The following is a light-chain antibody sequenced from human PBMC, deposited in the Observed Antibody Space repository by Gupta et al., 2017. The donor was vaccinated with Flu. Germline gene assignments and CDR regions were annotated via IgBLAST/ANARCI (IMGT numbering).Light chain of an antibody. J-gene: IGLJ2*01. CDR3: GSDTSISLVV. Sequence: SALTQPASVAGSPGQSITISCTGTSSDVGGYNYVSWYQQHPGEAPELMIYEVSKRPAGVPSRFSGSKSGNTASLTISGHQAEDEADYYCGSDTSISLVVFGGGTKLTVL. V-gene: IGLV2-14*01. CDR2: EVS. CDR1: SSDVGGYNY.